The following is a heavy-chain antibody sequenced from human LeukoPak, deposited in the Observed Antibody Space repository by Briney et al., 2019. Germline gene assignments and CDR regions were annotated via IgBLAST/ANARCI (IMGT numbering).Heavy chain of an antibody. J-gene: IGHJ6*03. CDR2: INTDGSST. Sequence: GGSLRLSCAASGFTSSSYWMHWVRQAPGKGLVWVPRINTDGSSTSYADSVKGRFTISRDNAKNTLYLQMNSLRAEDTAVYYCARNQNLTHYDFWSGYYYYYYMDVWGKGTTVTVSS. CDR1: GFTSSSYW. CDR3: ARNQNLTHYDFWSGYYYYYYMDV. D-gene: IGHD3-3*01. V-gene: IGHV3-74*01.